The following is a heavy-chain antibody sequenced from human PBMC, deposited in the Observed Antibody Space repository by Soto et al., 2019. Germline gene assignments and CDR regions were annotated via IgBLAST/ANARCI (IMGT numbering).Heavy chain of an antibody. Sequence: SGGSLRLSCAASGFTFSSYGMHWVRQAPGKGLEWVAVISYDGSNKYYADSVKGRFTISRDNSKNTLYLQMNSLRAEDTAVYYCAKEAYDFWSGYLDPWGQGTLVTVSS. CDR3: AKEAYDFWSGYLDP. V-gene: IGHV3-30*18. CDR1: GFTFSSYG. D-gene: IGHD3-3*01. J-gene: IGHJ5*02. CDR2: ISYDGSNK.